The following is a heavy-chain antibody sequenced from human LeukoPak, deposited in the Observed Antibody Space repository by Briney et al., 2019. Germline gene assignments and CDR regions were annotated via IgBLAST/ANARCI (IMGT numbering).Heavy chain of an antibody. Sequence: TGGSLRLSCAASGFTFSDYNMRWIRQAPGKGLEWVSSISRSGSTKYYADSVKGRFTISRDNAKNSLFLQMNSLRAEDTAVYYCAKSGLNRFDYWGQGTLVTVSS. V-gene: IGHV3-11*01. CDR1: GFTFSDYN. J-gene: IGHJ4*02. CDR3: AKSGLNRFDY. D-gene: IGHD2-15*01. CDR2: ISRSGSTK.